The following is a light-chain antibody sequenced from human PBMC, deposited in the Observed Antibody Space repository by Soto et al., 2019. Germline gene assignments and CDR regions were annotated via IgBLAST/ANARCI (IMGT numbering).Light chain of an antibody. Sequence: QSVLTQPPSVSAAPGQKVTISCSGSSFNVGNDLVSWYQQLPGTAPKLLIYDAYKRPSGIPDRFSGSKSGTSAILGITGLQTGDEADYYCGAWDSGLSGYFFGTGTKVTVL. CDR2: DAY. V-gene: IGLV1-51*01. CDR3: GAWDSGLSGYF. J-gene: IGLJ1*01. CDR1: SFNVGNDL.